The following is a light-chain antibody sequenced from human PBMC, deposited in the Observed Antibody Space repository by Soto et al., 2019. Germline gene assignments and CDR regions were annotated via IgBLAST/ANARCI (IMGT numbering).Light chain of an antibody. V-gene: IGKV1-33*01. Sequence: DVQMPQSQYSVSASVGDRVTITCLARQGISSWLAWYQQKPGKAPKLLIYDASNLETGVPSRFSGSKSGTDFTFTIISLQPEDITTYYCQQYDILAIIFGQGTRLEIK. J-gene: IGKJ5*01. CDR2: DAS. CDR1: QGISSW. CDR3: QQYDILAII.